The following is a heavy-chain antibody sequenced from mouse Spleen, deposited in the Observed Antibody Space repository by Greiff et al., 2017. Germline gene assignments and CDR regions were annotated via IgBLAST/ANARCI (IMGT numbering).Heavy chain of an antibody. CDR2: ISSGSSTI. Sequence: EVKVVESGGGLVKPGGSLKLSCAASGFTFSDYGMHWVRQAPEKGLEWVAYISSGSSTIYYADTVKGRFTISRDNAKNTLFLQMTSLRSEDTAMYYCARVKIYGGYFDYWGQGTTLTVSS. D-gene: IGHD1-1*02. V-gene: IGHV5-17*01. CDR1: GFTFSDYG. CDR3: ARVKIYGGYFDY. J-gene: IGHJ2*01.